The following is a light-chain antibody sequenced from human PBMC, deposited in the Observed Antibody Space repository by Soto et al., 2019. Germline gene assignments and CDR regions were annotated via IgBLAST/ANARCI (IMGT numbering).Light chain of an antibody. CDR1: SSDVGGYKY. V-gene: IGLV2-14*01. CDR3: SSKSSGSTPIL. CDR2: EVS. Sequence: QSALTQPASVSGSPGQSITISCTGTSSDVGGYKYVSWYQHHPGEAPKLIIYEVSNRPSGVSNRFSGSKSGNTASLTISGLQAEDESHYYCSSKSSGSTPILFGGGTKLTVL. J-gene: IGLJ3*02.